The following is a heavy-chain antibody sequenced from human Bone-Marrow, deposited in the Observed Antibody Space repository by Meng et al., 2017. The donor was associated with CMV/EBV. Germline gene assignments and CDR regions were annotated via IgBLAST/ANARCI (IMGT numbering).Heavy chain of an antibody. CDR1: GFTVSSNY. CDR3: ARARSPY. V-gene: IGHV3-66*01. CDR2: IYSGGST. Sequence: GGSLRLSCAASGFTVSSNYMSWVRQAPGKGLEWVSVIYSGGSTYYADSVKGRFTISRDNAKNSLYLQMNSLRAEDTAVYYCARARSPYWGQGTLVTVSS. J-gene: IGHJ4*02.